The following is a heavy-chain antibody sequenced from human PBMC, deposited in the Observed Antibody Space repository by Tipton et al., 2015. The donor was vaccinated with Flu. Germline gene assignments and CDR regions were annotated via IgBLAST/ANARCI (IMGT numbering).Heavy chain of an antibody. J-gene: IGHJ6*02. CDR3: TRDQYDRSGYWLTTDV. CDR2: IKSDGRST. Sequence: SLRLSCAASGFTFSTYWMHWVRQAPGKGPVWVSRIKSDGRSTAYADSVKGRFTISRDNAKNTLYLQMNSLRAEDTAVYYCTRDQYDRSGYWLTTDVWGQGTTVTVSS. D-gene: IGHD3-22*01. CDR1: GFTFSTYW. V-gene: IGHV3-74*01.